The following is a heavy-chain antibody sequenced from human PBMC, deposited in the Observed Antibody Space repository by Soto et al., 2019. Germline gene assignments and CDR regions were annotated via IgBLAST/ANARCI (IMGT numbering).Heavy chain of an antibody. J-gene: IGHJ5*02. CDR2: IYYSGST. V-gene: IGHV4-31*03. CDR1: GGSISSGGYY. CDR3: ARAPDYVWGSYRYDWFDP. Sequence: SETLSLTCTVSGGSISSGGYYWSWIRQHPGKGLEWIGYIYYSGSTYYNPSLKSRVTISVDTSKNQFSLKLSSVTAADTAVYYCARAPDYVWGSYRYDWFDPWGQGTLVTVSS. D-gene: IGHD3-16*02.